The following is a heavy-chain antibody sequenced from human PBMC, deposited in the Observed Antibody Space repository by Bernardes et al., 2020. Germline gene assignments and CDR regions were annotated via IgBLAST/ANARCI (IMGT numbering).Heavy chain of an antibody. J-gene: IGHJ6*04. CDR1: GDSFTRYW. CDR3: ARPHGGYDGYYYGMDV. D-gene: IGHD3-16*01. Sequence: GEYLKSSSKGSGDSFTRYWSGWVRPIPGKGLEWMGIIYPGDSDTRYSPSFQGQVTISADKSISTAYLQWSSLKASDTAMYYCARPHGGYDGYYYGMDVWGKGTTVTVSS. CDR2: IYPGDSDT. V-gene: IGHV5-51*01.